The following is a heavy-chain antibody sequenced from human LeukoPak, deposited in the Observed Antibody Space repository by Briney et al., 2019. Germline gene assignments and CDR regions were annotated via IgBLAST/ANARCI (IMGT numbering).Heavy chain of an antibody. CDR1: GFTVSSNY. J-gene: IGHJ4*02. CDR3: ARGGCSYGLDYFDY. D-gene: IGHD5-18*01. V-gene: IGHV3-53*01. CDR2: IYSGGST. Sequence: GGSLRLSCAASGFTVSSNYMSWVRQAPGKGLEWVSVIYSGGSTYYADSVKGRFTISRDNSKNTLYLQMNSLRAEDTAVYYCARGGCSYGLDYFDYWGQGTLVTVSS.